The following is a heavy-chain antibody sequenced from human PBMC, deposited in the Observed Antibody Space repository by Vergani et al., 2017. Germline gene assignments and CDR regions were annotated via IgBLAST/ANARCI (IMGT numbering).Heavy chain of an antibody. CDR2: IWYDGSNK. Sequence: QVQLVESGGGVVQPGRSLRLSCAASGFTFSSYGMHWVRQAPGKGLEWVAVIWYDGSNKYYADSVKGRFTISRDNSKTTLYLQMNSLRAEDTAVYYCAGDSLTAVAGLYYYYYGMDVWGQGTTVTVSS. J-gene: IGHJ6*02. D-gene: IGHD6-19*01. V-gene: IGHV3-33*01. CDR1: GFTFSSYG. CDR3: AGDSLTAVAGLYYYYYGMDV.